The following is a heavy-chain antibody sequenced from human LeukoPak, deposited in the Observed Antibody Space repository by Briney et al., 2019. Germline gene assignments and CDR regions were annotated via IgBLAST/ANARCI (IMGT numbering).Heavy chain of an antibody. CDR2: IYYSGST. J-gene: IGHJ4*02. V-gene: IGHV4-59*01. CDR1: GGSISSYY. D-gene: IGHD3-10*01. Sequence: ETSETLSLTCTVSGGSISSYYWSWIRQPPGKGLEWIGYIYYSGSTNYNPSLKSRVTISVDTSKNQFSLKLSSVTAADTAVYYCARGRDGSGSYRLWVFDYWGQGTLVTVSS. CDR3: ARGRDGSGSYRLWVFDY.